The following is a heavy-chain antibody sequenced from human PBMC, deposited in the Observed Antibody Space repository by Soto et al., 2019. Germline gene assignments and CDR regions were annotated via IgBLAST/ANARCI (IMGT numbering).Heavy chain of an antibody. D-gene: IGHD2-15*01. CDR1: GFTFSNAW. CDR3: TTDQAGGYFYYFGVVV. V-gene: IGHV3-15*01. J-gene: IGHJ6*02. CDR2: IRSKGDGETT. Sequence: PGGSLRLSCAASGFTFSNAWMSWVRQAPGKGLEWVGRIRSKGDGETTDYAAPVRGRFTISRDDSKNTFFLQMNSLKAEDTAVYYCTTDQAGGYFYYFGVVVWGHGTTVTVSS.